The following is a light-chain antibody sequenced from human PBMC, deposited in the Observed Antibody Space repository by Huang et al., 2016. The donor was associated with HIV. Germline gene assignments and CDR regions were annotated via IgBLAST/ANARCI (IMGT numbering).Light chain of an antibody. CDR1: ESLLYTNGFRY. CDR2: LGS. CDR3: MQSLQTPPT. J-gene: IGKJ1*01. V-gene: IGKV2-28*01. Sequence: DIVMSQSPLSVTVTPGEPASISCKSNESLLYTNGFRYLNWYLQKPGLSPHLLIYLGSNRASGVPDRFSGSGTGIEFTLTISRVEADDVGVYYCMQSLQTPPTFGQGTKVEI.